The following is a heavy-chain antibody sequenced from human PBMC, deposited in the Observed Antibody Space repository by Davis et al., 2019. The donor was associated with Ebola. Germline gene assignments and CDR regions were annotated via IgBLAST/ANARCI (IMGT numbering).Heavy chain of an antibody. D-gene: IGHD1-26*01. J-gene: IGHJ3*02. Sequence: SETLSLTCTVSGGSISSYYWSWIRQPPGKGLEWIGYIYYSGSTNYNPSLKSRVTISVDTSKNQFSLKLSSVTAADTAVYYCARAGGWELTWGDAFDIWGQGTMVTVSS. CDR1: GGSISSYY. CDR3: ARAGGWELTWGDAFDI. CDR2: IYYSGST. V-gene: IGHV4-59*01.